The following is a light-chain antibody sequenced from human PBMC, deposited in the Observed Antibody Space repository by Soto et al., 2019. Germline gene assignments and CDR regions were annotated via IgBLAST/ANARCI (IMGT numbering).Light chain of an antibody. J-gene: IGKJ1*01. CDR2: GAS. CDR1: QSVTRNY. V-gene: IGKV3-20*01. Sequence: EVVLTQSPGTLSLSPGERATLSCRASQSVTRNYLAWYQQKPGQALRLLIYGASSRATGVPDRFTGSGSGTDFTLTISRLEPEDFAVYYCQHYGTSRAFGQVTKVEVK. CDR3: QHYGTSRA.